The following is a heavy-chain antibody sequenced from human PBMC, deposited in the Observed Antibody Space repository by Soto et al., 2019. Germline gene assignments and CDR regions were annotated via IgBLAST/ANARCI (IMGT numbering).Heavy chain of an antibody. J-gene: IGHJ5*02. CDR1: GFTFSNYA. CDR3: AKDPGAADGKINWFDP. Sequence: GGSLRLSCAASGFTFSNYAMSWVRQAPGKGLEWVSGIVGSGDSTYYADSVKGRFTISRDNSKNTLYLQMNSLRAEDTAEYYCAKDPGAADGKINWFDPWGQGTLVTVSS. D-gene: IGHD6-13*01. CDR2: IVGSGDST. V-gene: IGHV3-23*01.